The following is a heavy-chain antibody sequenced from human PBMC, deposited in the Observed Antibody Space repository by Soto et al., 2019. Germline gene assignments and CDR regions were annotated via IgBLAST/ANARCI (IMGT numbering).Heavy chain of an antibody. CDR1: GFTFSSYS. J-gene: IGHJ6*02. D-gene: IGHD6-6*01. V-gene: IGHV3-21*01. CDR2: ISSSSSYI. Sequence: GGSLRLSCAASGFTFSSYSINWVRQAPGKGLEWVSSISSSSSYIYYADSVKGRFTISRDNAKNSLYLQMNSLRAEDTAVYYCARLDSSSSDNYYYYYGMDVWGQGTTVTVSS. CDR3: ARLDSSSSDNYYYYYGMDV.